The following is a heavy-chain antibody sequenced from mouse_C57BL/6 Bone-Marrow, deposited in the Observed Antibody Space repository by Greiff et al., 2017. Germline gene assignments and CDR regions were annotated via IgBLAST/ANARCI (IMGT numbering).Heavy chain of an antibody. CDR1: GFTFSDAW. CDR2: IRNKANNHAT. CDR3: TAYYGSSYGNY. J-gene: IGHJ2*01. V-gene: IGHV6-6*01. D-gene: IGHD1-1*01. Sequence: EVQRVESGGGLVQPGGSMKLSCAASGFTFSDAWMDWVRQSPEKGLEWVAEIRNKANNHATYYAESVKGRFTISRDDSKSSVYLQMNSLRAEDTGIYYCTAYYGSSYGNYWGQGTTLTVSS.